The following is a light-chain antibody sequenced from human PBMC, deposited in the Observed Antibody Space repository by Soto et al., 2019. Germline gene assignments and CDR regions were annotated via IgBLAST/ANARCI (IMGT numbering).Light chain of an antibody. Sequence: QSVLTQPASVSGSPGQSITISCTGTSSDVGGHNYVSWYQHYPGKAPKLMIYEVTNRPSGVSDRFSGSKSGNTASLTISGLQPEDEADYYCSSFAGNYIYVFGTGTKLTVL. CDR2: EVT. J-gene: IGLJ1*01. V-gene: IGLV2-14*01. CDR3: SSFAGNYIYV. CDR1: SSDVGGHNY.